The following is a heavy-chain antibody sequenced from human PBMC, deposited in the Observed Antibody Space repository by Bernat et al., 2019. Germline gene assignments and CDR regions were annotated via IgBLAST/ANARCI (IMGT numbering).Heavy chain of an antibody. CDR2: INPNSGGT. D-gene: IGHD6-19*01. CDR3: SRVYNLHSSGWYALDY. V-gene: IGHV1-2*04. J-gene: IGHJ4*02. CDR1: GYTFTGYY. Sequence: QVQLVQSGAEVKKPGASVKVSCKASGYTFTGYYMHWVRQAPGQGLEWMGWINPNSGGTNYAQKFQGWVTMTRDTSISTAYMEPSRLRSDDTAVYYCSRVYNLHSSGWYALDYWGQGTLVTVPS.